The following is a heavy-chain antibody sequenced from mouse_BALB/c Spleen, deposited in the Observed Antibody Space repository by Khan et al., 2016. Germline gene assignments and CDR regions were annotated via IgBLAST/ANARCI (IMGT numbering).Heavy chain of an antibody. V-gene: IGHV9-3-1*01. Sequence: QIQLVQSGPELKKPGETVKISCKASGYTFTNFGMNWVKQAPGKGLEWMGWINTYTGDPTYADDFKGRFAFSLETSAGTAYLQINNLKNEDTATYVCARRSTMIYYYAMDYWGQGTSVTVSS. CDR2: INTYTGDP. CDR1: GYTFTNFG. J-gene: IGHJ4*01. CDR3: ARRSTMIYYYAMDY. D-gene: IGHD2-4*01.